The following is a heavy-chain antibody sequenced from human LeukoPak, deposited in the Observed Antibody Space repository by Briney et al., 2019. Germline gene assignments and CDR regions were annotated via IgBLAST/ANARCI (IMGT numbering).Heavy chain of an antibody. V-gene: IGHV3-64*01. Sequence: GGGLRLSXAASGFTFNKYDIHWGREAPGKGVGYGASIRDMGGNKNYASSVRGGFTISRNKSTETLFLQMRSPQDENMPLFYGGREGETTGTGGFDSWGQGTLVTVSS. J-gene: IGHJ4*02. CDR3: GREGETTGTGGFDS. D-gene: IGHD1-14*01. CDR1: GFTFNKYD. CDR2: IRDMGGNK.